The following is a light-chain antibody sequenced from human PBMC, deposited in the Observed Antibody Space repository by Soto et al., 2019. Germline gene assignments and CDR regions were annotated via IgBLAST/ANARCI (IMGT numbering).Light chain of an antibody. CDR3: SSYSISTAYL. V-gene: IGLV2-14*01. Sequence: QSVLTQPASVSGSPGQSITISCTGTSSDVGGYDYVSWYQLHPGKAPKLMIFEVSNRPSGVSYRFSGSKSGNTASLTISGLQAGDEADYFCSSYSISTAYLFGTGTKVTAL. CDR2: EVS. CDR1: SSDVGGYDY. J-gene: IGLJ1*01.